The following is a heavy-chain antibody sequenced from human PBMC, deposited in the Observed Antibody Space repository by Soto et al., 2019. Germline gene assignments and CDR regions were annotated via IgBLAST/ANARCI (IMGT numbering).Heavy chain of an antibody. CDR1: GFTFSSYA. CDR3: ARDGGSTQGYSAF. D-gene: IGHD2-15*01. Sequence: HPGGSLRLSCAASGFTFSSYAMHWVRQAPGKGLEWVAVISYDGSNKYYADSVKGRFTISRDNSKNTLYLQMNSLRAEDTAVYYCARDGGSTQGYSAFWRHATLVPVSS. CDR2: ISYDGSNK. J-gene: IGHJ4*01. V-gene: IGHV3-30-3*01.